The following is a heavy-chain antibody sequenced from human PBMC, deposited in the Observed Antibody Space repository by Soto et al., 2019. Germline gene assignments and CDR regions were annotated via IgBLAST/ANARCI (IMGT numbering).Heavy chain of an antibody. CDR3: ASQKLDVPAYFDY. Sequence: ETLSLTCTVSGGSITNYYWGWIRQPPGKGLEWIGYVYYTASTNYNPSLKSRVTISVRTSNKQFSLSLSSMTAADTAVYYCASQKLDVPAYFDYWGQGTLVT. D-gene: IGHD1-1*01. CDR1: GGSITNYY. CDR2: VYYTAST. V-gene: IGHV4-59*01. J-gene: IGHJ4*02.